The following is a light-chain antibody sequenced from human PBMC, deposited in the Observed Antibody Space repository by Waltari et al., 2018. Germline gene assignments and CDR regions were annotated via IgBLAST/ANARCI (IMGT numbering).Light chain of an antibody. CDR3: LQYHYWPPWT. CDR2: DAF. CDR1: QNVGTK. V-gene: IGKV3-15*01. J-gene: IGKJ1*01. Sequence: IEMTQSPATLSVSPGERATLSCRASQNVGTKLAWYQQKPGLAPSLLIDDAFTRATGIPARFSGSGSGTEFTLTISSLQSEDLALYHCLQYHYWPPWTFGQGTKVEVK.